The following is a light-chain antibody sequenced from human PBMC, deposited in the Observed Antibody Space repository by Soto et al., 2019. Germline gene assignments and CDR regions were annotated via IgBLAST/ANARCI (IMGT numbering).Light chain of an antibody. CDR1: QSISSW. CDR3: QQYDSYALT. Sequence: DIQMTQSPSTLSASVGDRVTITCRASQSISSWLAWYQQKPGKAPKLLIYKASTLESGVPSRFSGSGSGTEFTLTISSLQPDDSATYYCQQYDSYALTFGGGTKAEIK. CDR2: KAS. J-gene: IGKJ4*01. V-gene: IGKV1-5*03.